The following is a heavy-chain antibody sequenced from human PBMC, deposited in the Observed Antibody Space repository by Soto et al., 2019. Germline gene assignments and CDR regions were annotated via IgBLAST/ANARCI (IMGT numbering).Heavy chain of an antibody. J-gene: IGHJ4*02. V-gene: IGHV3-48*02. CDR2: INGASTTT. CDR3: ARDLSH. Sequence: DVQLVGSGGGLVQPGGSLRLSCVASGFPFSSYAMHWVRQAPGKGLEWISYINGASTTTFYADSVKGRFTASRDNAKNSVYLQMSSLRHEDTAFYYCARDLSHWGQGMLVTVSS. CDR1: GFPFSSYA.